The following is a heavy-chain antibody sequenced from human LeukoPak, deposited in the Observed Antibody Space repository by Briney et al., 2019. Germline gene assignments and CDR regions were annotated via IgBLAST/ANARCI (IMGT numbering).Heavy chain of an antibody. CDR1: GFTLSSYW. Sequence: PGGSLRLSCAASGFTLSSYWMHWVRQVPGKGLVWVSRIKSDGSDTRYADSVKGRFTISRDNAKNTLYLQMNSLRAEDTAVYYCAKSRNWNYEGSFGYWGQGTLVTVSS. D-gene: IGHD1-7*01. CDR3: AKSRNWNYEGSFGY. CDR2: IKSDGSDT. V-gene: IGHV3-74*01. J-gene: IGHJ4*02.